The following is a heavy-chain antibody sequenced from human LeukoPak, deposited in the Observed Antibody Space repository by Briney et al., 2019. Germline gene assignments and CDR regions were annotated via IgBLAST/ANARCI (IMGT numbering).Heavy chain of an antibody. J-gene: IGHJ4*02. Sequence: GGSLRLSCAASGFTFKTYAMNWVRQAPGKGLEWVSAISGSGGSTYYADSVKGRFTISRDNSKNTLYLQMNSLRAEDTAVYYCAKVRRVVGATRPPYYFDYWGQGTLVTVSS. CDR2: ISGSGGST. V-gene: IGHV3-23*01. D-gene: IGHD1-26*01. CDR1: GFTFKTYA. CDR3: AKVRRVVGATRPPYYFDY.